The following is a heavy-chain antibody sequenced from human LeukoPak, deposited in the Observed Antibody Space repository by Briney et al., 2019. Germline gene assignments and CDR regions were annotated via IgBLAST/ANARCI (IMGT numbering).Heavy chain of an antibody. Sequence: GGSLRLSCAASGFTFSTYSMNWVRQAPGKGLEWVSSISSSSSYIYYADSVKGRSTISRDNAKNSLYLQMNSLRAEDTAVYYCAKWDSSGFWSGYTYYFDYWGQGTLVTVSS. V-gene: IGHV3-21*01. D-gene: IGHD3-3*01. CDR3: AKWDSSGFWSGYTYYFDY. CDR2: ISSSSSYI. CDR1: GFTFSTYS. J-gene: IGHJ4*02.